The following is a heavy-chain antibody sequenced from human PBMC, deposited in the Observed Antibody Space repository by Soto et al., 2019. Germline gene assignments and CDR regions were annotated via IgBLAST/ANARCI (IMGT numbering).Heavy chain of an antibody. CDR2: MNSDGTTT. V-gene: IGHV3-74*01. J-gene: IGHJ6*02. CDR3: LRDGYPAWVYGVDV. Sequence: LRLSCAPSGFTFRSYWTHWIRQAAGKGLVWVSRMNSDGTTTNYADSVKGRFTISRDNARNTLYLQMNSLRAEDTAVYYCLRDGYPAWVYGVDVWGQGQTVTV. D-gene: IGHD1-1*01. CDR1: GFTFRSYW.